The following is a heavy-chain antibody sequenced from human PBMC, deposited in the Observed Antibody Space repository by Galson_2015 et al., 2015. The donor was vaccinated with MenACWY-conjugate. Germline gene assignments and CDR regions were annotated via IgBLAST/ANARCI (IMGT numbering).Heavy chain of an antibody. Sequence: QSGAEVKKLGESLKISCKVSGYSFIGYWLAWVRQMPGKGLEWMGVIYPDDSDARYSPSFQGQVTISADKSISTAYLQWSSLKASDTAMYYCARQRAQLLARNYYYYSLDVWGQGTTVTVSS. V-gene: IGHV5-51*01. J-gene: IGHJ6*02. CDR2: IYPDDSDA. CDR1: GYSFIGYW. D-gene: IGHD6-19*01. CDR3: ARQRAQLLARNYYYYSLDV.